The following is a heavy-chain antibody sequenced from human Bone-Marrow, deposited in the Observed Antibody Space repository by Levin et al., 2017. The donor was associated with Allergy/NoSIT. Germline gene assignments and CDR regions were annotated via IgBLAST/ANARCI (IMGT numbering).Heavy chain of an antibody. CDR3: ATAAAGISANYFDP. V-gene: IGHV3-30-3*01. Sequence: GESLKISCSVSGLHFSTYAMHWVRQAPGKGLEWLAVISYDGNNKYYADSVQGRFTISRDNSKNTVYLQFTPLTTEDTSVYFCATAAAGISANYFDPWGQGTLVTVSS. CDR1: GLHFSTYA. CDR2: ISYDGNNK. D-gene: IGHD6-13*01. J-gene: IGHJ5*02.